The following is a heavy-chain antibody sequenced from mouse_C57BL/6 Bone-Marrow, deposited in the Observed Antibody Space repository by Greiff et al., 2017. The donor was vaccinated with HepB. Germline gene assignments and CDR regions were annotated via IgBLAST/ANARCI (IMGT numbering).Heavy chain of an antibody. CDR2: ISGGGGKN. J-gene: IGHJ1*03. CDR3: ARQGYYGSSYGYFDV. D-gene: IGHD1-1*01. V-gene: IGHV5-9*01. CDR1: GFTFSSYT. Sequence: EVQRVESGGGLVKPGGSLKLSCAASGFTFSSYTMHWVRQTPEKRLEWVATISGGGGKNYYPDSVKGRFTISIDNAKNTLYLQMSSLRSEDTALCYWARQGYYGSSYGYFDVWGTGTTVTVSS.